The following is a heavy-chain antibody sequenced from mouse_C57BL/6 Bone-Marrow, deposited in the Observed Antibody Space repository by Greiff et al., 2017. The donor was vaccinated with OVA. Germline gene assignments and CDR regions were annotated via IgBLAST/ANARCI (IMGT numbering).Heavy chain of an antibody. V-gene: IGHV1-55*01. CDR1: GYTFTSYW. CDR3: ARQGYGDY. D-gene: IGHD2-2*01. Sequence: VKLMESGAELVKPGASVKMSCKASGYTFTSYWITWVQQRPGQGLEWIGDIYPGSGSTNYNEKFKSKATLSVDTSTSTAYMQLSSLTSEDTAVYYCARQGYGDYWGQGTTLTVSS. CDR2: IYPGSGST. J-gene: IGHJ2*01.